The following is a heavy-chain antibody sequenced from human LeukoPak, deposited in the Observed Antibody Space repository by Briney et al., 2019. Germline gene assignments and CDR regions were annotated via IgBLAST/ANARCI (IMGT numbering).Heavy chain of an antibody. D-gene: IGHD4-23*01. V-gene: IGHV4-39*01. CDR2: IYYSGST. Sequence: SETLSLTCTVSGGSISSSSYYWGWIRQPPGKGLEWIGSIYYSGSTYYNPSLKSRVTISVDTSKNQFSLKLSSVTAADTAVYYCARGSRYGGNYFDYWGQGTLVTVSS. CDR1: GGSISSSSYY. CDR3: ARGSRYGGNYFDY. J-gene: IGHJ4*02.